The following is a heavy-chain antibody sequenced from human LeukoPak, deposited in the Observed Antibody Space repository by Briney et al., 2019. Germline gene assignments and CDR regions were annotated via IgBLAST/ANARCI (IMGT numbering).Heavy chain of an antibody. CDR3: ARAGSPLWFGEFDYFDY. J-gene: IGHJ4*02. D-gene: IGHD3-10*01. CDR2: IDFTGGTI. Sequence: GGSLRLSCAASGFTFSNFEMNWVRQAPGKGLEWISYIDFTGGTIFYADSVKGRFTISRDNAKNSLYLQMNSLRAEDTAVYYCARAGSPLWFGEFDYFDYWGQGTLVTVSS. V-gene: IGHV3-48*03. CDR1: GFTFSNFE.